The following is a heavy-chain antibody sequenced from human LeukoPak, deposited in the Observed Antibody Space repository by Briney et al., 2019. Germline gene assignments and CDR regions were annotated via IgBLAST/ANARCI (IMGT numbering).Heavy chain of an antibody. D-gene: IGHD3-10*01. CDR1: RFTFSNYA. J-gene: IGHJ3*02. CDR2: IYFSVGNT. CDR3: AKGLGTDYYGSGSYEDAFDI. V-gene: IGHV3-23*01. Sequence: GGSLRLSCGASRFTFSNYALSWVRQAAGEGLECGATIYFSVGNTYSAVSVKGRFTISRDNSRNTLYLQMNNLRAEDTAVYYCAKGLGTDYYGSGSYEDAFDIWGQGTMVTVSS.